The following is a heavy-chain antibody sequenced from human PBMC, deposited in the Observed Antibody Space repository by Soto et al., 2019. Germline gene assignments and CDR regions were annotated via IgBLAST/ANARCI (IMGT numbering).Heavy chain of an antibody. Sequence: HPGGSLRLSCAASGFTFSTSWMNWVRQAPGKGLEWVANIKQDGSATYYVDSVKGRFTISRDNAKSSLYLQMNSLRAEDTAVYYCARDRAYCSSGTCYSVLDYWGQGALVTVSS. V-gene: IGHV3-7*01. J-gene: IGHJ4*02. D-gene: IGHD2-15*01. CDR2: IKQDGSAT. CDR1: GFTFSTSW. CDR3: ARDRAYCSSGTCYSVLDY.